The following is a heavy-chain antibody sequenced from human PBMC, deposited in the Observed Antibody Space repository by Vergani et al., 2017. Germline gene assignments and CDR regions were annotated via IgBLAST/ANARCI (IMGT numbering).Heavy chain of an antibody. Sequence: QVPLVQSGAVVKKPGASVRVSCKASGYSFSNHYIHWVRQAPGQGLEWMGIINPHNGGTTYAQKFEGRVTMTEETSTNTIFLELSSLRSEDTAVYFCAKDVRDYNLGSGTYSTTFDYWGQGTLVTVSS. CDR3: AKDVRDYNLGSGTYSTTFDY. J-gene: IGHJ4*02. CDR2: INPHNGGT. V-gene: IGHV1-46*03. D-gene: IGHD3-10*01. CDR1: GYSFSNHY.